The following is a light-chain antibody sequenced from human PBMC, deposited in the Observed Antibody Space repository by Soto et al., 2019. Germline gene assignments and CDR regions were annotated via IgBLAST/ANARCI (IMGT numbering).Light chain of an antibody. Sequence: QSVLTQPASVSGSPGQSITISCTGTSSDVGAHNFVSWYQQHPGKAPKLMIYEVSNRPSGVSDRLSGSKSGNTASLTISGLQAEDEADYYCNSYTNTAARVFGTGTKVT. J-gene: IGLJ1*01. CDR3: NSYTNTAARV. CDR1: SSDVGAHNF. CDR2: EVS. V-gene: IGLV2-14*01.